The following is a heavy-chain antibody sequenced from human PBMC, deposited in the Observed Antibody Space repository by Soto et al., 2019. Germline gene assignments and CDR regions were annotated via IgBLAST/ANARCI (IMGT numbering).Heavy chain of an antibody. CDR3: AIGRGQIYYKGLDV. J-gene: IGHJ6*01. Sequence: PGGSLRLSCAASGLFFSDYYVSWIRQASGKVLECVAYISGTGETKSYAESVKGRFTISRDSTKNSLYLQVNSLRAEDAAVYCCAIGRGQIYYKGLDVWGQGTTVTVSS. V-gene: IGHV3-11*01. CDR2: ISGTGETK. CDR1: GLFFSDYY.